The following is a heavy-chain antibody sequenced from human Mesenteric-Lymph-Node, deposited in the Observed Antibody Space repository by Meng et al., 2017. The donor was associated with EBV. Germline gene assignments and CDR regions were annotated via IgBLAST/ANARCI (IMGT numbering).Heavy chain of an antibody. J-gene: IGHJ4*02. CDR1: GGYFNDYS. CDR3: ARVDYTKSLPFDY. Sequence: QVQLQQWGAGGLKPSGTLSLTCAVYGGYFNDYSWTWIRQPPGKGLEWIGEIDHSGSNNYNPSLKSRVTMAVDTSKNQFSLKLASVTAADTAVYYCARVDYTKSLPFDYWGRGTLVTVSS. CDR2: IDHSGSN. V-gene: IGHV4-34*01. D-gene: IGHD2-2*02.